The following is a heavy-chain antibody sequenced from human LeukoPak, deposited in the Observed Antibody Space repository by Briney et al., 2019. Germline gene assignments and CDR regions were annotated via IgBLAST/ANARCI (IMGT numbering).Heavy chain of an antibody. CDR2: IWYDGGDK. J-gene: IGHJ3*01. Sequence: EGSLRLSCAASGFTFSHYGMHWVRQAPSKGLEWVALIWYDGGDKYYADSVKGRFTISRDNSKNTVSLQMDSLRAEDTAVYYCARWGISAAHDALDVWGQGTMVTVSS. V-gene: IGHV3-33*01. CDR1: GFTFSHYG. D-gene: IGHD6-13*01. CDR3: ARWGISAAHDALDV.